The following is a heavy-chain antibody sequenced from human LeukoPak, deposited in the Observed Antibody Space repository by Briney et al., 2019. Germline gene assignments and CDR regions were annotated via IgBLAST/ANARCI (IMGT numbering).Heavy chain of an antibody. J-gene: IGHJ4*02. Sequence: GGSLRLSCAASGLTFSSFWMSWVRQAPGKGREGVANINQHATEKYYVDSVKGRFTTSTDNAHKSLYLQINSLRAEHTASHYCARQHPADSFIFDTWGQGTLVTVSP. CDR3: ARQHPADSFIFDT. D-gene: IGHD3-22*01. CDR1: GLTFSSFW. V-gene: IGHV3-7*03. CDR2: INQHATEK.